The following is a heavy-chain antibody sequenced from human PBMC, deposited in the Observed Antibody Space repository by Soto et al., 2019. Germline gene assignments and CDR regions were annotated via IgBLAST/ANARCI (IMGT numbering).Heavy chain of an antibody. CDR1: GYTFTSYG. CDR2: ISAYNGNT. Sequence: ASVKVSCKASGYTFTSYGISWVRQAPGQGLEWMGWISAYNGNTNYAQKLQGRVTMTTDTSTSTAYMELRSLRSDDTAVYYCARVVFAYYDSSGYASPWGQGTLVTVSS. J-gene: IGHJ4*02. CDR3: ARVVFAYYDSSGYASP. V-gene: IGHV1-18*01. D-gene: IGHD3-22*01.